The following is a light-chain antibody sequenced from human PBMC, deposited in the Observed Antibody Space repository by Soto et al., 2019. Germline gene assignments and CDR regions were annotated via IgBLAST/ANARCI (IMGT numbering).Light chain of an antibody. CDR1: ESGTTY. V-gene: IGKV3-15*01. Sequence: EVLMTHSRATLSVYTGESATISCLASESGTTYMAWYQQTPGQAPRLLIYGASTRATGIPARFSGSGSGTDFTLTISSLQSEDFAVYYCQQYNNWPPWTFGQGTKVDIK. J-gene: IGKJ1*01. CDR3: QQYNNWPPWT. CDR2: GAS.